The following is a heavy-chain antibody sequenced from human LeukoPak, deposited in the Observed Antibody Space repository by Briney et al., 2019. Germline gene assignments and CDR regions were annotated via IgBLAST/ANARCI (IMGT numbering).Heavy chain of an antibody. V-gene: IGHV4-39*07. CDR1: GGSISSSSYY. D-gene: IGHD5-24*01. CDR3: ARSSVRWLERYYYYMDV. J-gene: IGHJ6*03. Sequence: SETLSLTCTVSGGSISSSSYYWSWIRQPPGKGLEWIGEINHSGSTNYNPSLKSRVTISVDTSKNQFSLKLSSVTAADTAVYYCARSSVRWLERYYYYMDVWGKGTTVTISS. CDR2: INHSGST.